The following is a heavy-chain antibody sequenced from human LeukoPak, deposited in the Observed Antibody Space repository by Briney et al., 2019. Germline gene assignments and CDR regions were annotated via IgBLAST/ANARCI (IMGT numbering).Heavy chain of an antibody. D-gene: IGHD3-9*01. V-gene: IGHV3-53*05. CDR1: GFTVSSNY. J-gene: IGHJ6*02. CDR2: IYSGGST. CDR3: ARDERGDILTDYYYYYGMDV. Sequence: GGSLRLSCAASGFTVSSNYMSWVRQAPGKGLEWVSVIYSGGSTYYADSVKGRFTISRDNSKNTLYLQMNSLRAEDTAVYYCARDERGDILTDYYYYYGMDVWGQGTTVTVSS.